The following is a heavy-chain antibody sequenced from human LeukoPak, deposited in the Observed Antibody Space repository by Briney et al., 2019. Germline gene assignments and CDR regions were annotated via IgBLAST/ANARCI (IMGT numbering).Heavy chain of an antibody. V-gene: IGHV4-34*01. CDR1: GGSFSDYY. CDR2: IHHSGST. Sequence: PSETLSLTCAVYGGSFSDYYWSRIRQPPGKGLEWIGEIHHSGSTNYNPSLESRVTISVDSSKNQFSLRLSSVTAADTAVYYCARDLGGLGKIDQWGQGTLVTVSS. J-gene: IGHJ4*02. CDR3: ARDLGGLGKIDQ. D-gene: IGHD7-27*01.